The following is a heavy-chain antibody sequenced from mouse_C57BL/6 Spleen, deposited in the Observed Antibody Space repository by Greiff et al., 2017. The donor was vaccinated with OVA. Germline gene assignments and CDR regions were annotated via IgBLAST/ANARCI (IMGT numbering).Heavy chain of an antibody. Sequence: VQLKQSGPELVKPGASVKISCKASGYTFTDYYMNWVKQSHGKSLEWIGDINPNNGGTSYNQKFKGKATLTVDKTSSTAYMELRSLTSEDAAVYYCARMTTVVADYWGQGTTLTVSS. V-gene: IGHV1-26*01. CDR1: GYTFTDYY. D-gene: IGHD1-1*01. CDR2: INPNNGGT. CDR3: ARMTTVVADY. J-gene: IGHJ2*01.